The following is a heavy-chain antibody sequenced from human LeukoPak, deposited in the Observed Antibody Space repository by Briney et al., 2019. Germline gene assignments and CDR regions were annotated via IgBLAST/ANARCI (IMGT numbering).Heavy chain of an antibody. CDR2: INHSGRT. V-gene: IGHV4-34*01. J-gene: IGHJ5*02. CDR1: VGSFSNYY. CDR3: VRLVNQQNTFYKTNSFVP. Sequence: SETLSLTCAVYVGSFSNYYWGCIRQPPGKGLEWIGEINHSGRTNYNSSLKSRVTISVDTSKNQFSLKLISVSAADTAVYYFVRLVNQQNTFYKTNSFVPCGQGTLVTVSS. D-gene: IGHD2/OR15-2a*01.